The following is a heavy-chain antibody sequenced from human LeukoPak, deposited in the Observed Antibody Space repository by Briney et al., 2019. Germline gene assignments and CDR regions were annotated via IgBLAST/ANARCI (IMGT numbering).Heavy chain of an antibody. CDR2: IYSGGSI. D-gene: IGHD6-13*01. Sequence: GGSLRLSCAASGFSVRSSYMSWVRQAPGKGLEWVSVIYSGGSIYYADSVKGRFTISRDNSKNTLYLQMNSLRAEDTAVYYCARDRDSSNWYAYWGQGTLVTVSS. V-gene: IGHV3-66*02. CDR1: GFSVRSSY. CDR3: ARDRDSSNWYAY. J-gene: IGHJ4*02.